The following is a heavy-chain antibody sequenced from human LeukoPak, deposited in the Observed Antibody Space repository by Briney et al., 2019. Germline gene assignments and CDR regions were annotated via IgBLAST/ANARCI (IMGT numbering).Heavy chain of an antibody. CDR3: AADPNHGDYSRAFDI. CDR1: GFTFTSSA. D-gene: IGHD4-11*01. J-gene: IGHJ3*02. CDR2: IVVGSGNT. V-gene: IGHV1-58*02. Sequence: GTSVKVSCKASGFTFTSSAMQWVRQARGQRLEWIGWIVVGSGNTNYAQKFQERVTITRDMSTSTAYMELSSLRSEDTAVYYCAADPNHGDYSRAFDIWGQGTMVTVSS.